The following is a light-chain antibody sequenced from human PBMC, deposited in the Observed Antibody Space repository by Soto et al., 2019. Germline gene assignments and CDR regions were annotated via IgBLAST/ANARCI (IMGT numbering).Light chain of an antibody. V-gene: IGKV1-5*01. CDR2: DAS. CDR1: QSITRW. CDR3: QQYNSYWT. J-gene: IGKJ1*01. Sequence: DIQLTQSPSTLSASVGYRVTIACRASQSITRWLAWYQQKPGKAPKLLIYDASSLESGVPSRLSGSGSGTEFTLTISSMKPDDFATYYCQQYNSYWTFGHGTKVDIK.